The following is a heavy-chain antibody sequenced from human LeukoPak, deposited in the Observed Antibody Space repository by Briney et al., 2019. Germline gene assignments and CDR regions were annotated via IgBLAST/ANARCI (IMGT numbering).Heavy chain of an antibody. CDR3: ARQNHLRYFDWFLLPDFDY. CDR1: GGSFSDYY. V-gene: IGHV4-34*01. Sequence: SETLSLTCAVYGGSFSDYYWSWIRQPPGKGLEWIGEINHSGSTNYNPSLKSRVTISVDTSKNQFSLKLSSVTAADTAVYYCARQNHLRYFDWFLLPDFDYWGQGTLVTVSS. CDR2: INHSGST. D-gene: IGHD3-9*01. J-gene: IGHJ4*02.